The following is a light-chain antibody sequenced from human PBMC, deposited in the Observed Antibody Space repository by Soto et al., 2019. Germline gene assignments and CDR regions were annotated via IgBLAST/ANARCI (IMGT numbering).Light chain of an antibody. J-gene: IGKJ5*01. V-gene: IGKV3-20*01. CDR3: HQYGSSPPVT. CDR1: QSVSSNY. CDR2: GAS. Sequence: IVLTQSPGTLSLSPGERATLSCRAGQSVSSNYLAWYQQRPGQAPRLLIYGASSRATGIPDKFSGSGSGTDFTLTISRLEPEDFAMYYCHQYGSSPPVTFGQGTRLEIK.